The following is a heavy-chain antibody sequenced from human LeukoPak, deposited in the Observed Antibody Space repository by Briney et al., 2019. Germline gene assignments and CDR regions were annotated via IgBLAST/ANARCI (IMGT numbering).Heavy chain of an antibody. V-gene: IGHV3-11*04. CDR2: ISSSGSTI. CDR3: ARGKVAVAATDDAFEI. J-gene: IGHJ3*02. D-gene: IGHD6-19*01. CDR1: GFTFSDYY. Sequence: GGSLRLSCAASGFTFSDYYMSWIRQAPGKGLEWVSYISSSGSTIYYADSVKGRFTISRDNARNSLFLQMNSLRAEDTAVYYCARGKVAVAATDDAFEIWGQGTIVTVSS.